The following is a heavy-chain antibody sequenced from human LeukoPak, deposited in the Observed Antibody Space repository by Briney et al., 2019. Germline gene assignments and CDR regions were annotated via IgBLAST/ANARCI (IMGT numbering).Heavy chain of an antibody. Sequence: SETLPLTCTVSGGSISSYYWSWIRQPPGKGLEWIGYIYYSGSTNYNPSLKSRVTISVDTSKNQFSLKLSSVTAADTAVYYCARSRHLLWFGEFQAPWGQGTLVTVSS. CDR1: GGSISSYY. CDR3: ARSRHLLWFGEFQAP. CDR2: IYYSGST. V-gene: IGHV4-59*08. D-gene: IGHD3-10*01. J-gene: IGHJ5*02.